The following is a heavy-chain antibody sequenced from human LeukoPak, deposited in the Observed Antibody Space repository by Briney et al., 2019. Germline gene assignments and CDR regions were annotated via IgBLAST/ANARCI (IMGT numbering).Heavy chain of an antibody. CDR2: ISSNGGST. D-gene: IGHD3-3*01. CDR1: GFTFSSYA. Sequence: GGSLRLSCSASGFTFSSYAMDWVRQAPGKGLEYVSTISSNGGSTYYADSVKGRFTISRDDSKNTLYLQMNSLKTEDTAVYYCTTLGYYDFWSGPGSGWFDPWGQGTLVTVSS. J-gene: IGHJ5*02. V-gene: IGHV3-64*04. CDR3: TTLGYYDFWSGPGSGWFDP.